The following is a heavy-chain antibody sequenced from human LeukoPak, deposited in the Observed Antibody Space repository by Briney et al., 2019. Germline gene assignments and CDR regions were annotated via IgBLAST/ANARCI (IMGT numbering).Heavy chain of an antibody. CDR2: INAGNGNT. V-gene: IGHV1-3*01. CDR3: ARERAVGATTSWFDP. D-gene: IGHD1-26*01. Sequence: ASVKVSCKASGYSFTSYAMHWVRQAPGQRLEWMGWINAGNGNTKYSQKFQGRVTITRDTSASTVYMELSSLRSEDTAVYYCARERAVGATTSWFDPWGQGTLVIVSS. CDR1: GYSFTSYA. J-gene: IGHJ5*02.